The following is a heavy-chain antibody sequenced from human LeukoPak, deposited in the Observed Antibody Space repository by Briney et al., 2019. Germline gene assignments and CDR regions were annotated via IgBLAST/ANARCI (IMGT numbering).Heavy chain of an antibody. CDR2: ISSSSSYI. D-gene: IGHD2-2*02. CDR1: GFTFSSYS. V-gene: IGHV3-21*01. CDR3: AREAHIPNDYCYYYYMDV. Sequence: SGGSLRLSCAASGFTFSSYSMNWVRQAPGKGLEWVSSISSSSSYIYYADSVKGRFTISRDNAKNSLYLQMNSLRAEDTAVYYCAREAHIPNDYCYYYYMDVWGKGTTVTVSS. J-gene: IGHJ6*03.